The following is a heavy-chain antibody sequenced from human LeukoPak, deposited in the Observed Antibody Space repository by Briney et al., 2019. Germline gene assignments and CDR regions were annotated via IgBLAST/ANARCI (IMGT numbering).Heavy chain of an antibody. CDR2: INHSGST. CDR1: GGSFSGYY. J-gene: IGHJ4*02. V-gene: IGHV4-34*01. D-gene: IGHD6-13*01. CDR3: ASAGGQSPYSSSWYERHRGVFDY. Sequence: SETLSLTCAVYGGSFSGYYWSWIRQPPGKGLEWIGEINHSGSTNYNPSLKSRVTISVDTSKNQFSLKLSSVTAADTAVYYCASAGGQSPYSSSWYERHRGVFDYWGQGTLVTVSS.